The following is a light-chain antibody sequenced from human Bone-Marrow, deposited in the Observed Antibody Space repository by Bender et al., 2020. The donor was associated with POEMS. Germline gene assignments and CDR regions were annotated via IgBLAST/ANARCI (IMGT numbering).Light chain of an antibody. CDR2: QDN. V-gene: IGLV3-1*01. CDR1: QLGDKY. J-gene: IGLJ2*01. CDR3: QTWDSGTHGV. Sequence: SYDLTQPPSVSVSPGQTASITCSGDQLGDKYVCWYQQKPGQSPVLVIYQDNKRPSGIPERFSGSNSGDTATLTISGTQALDEADYHCQTWDSGTHGVFGGGTKLTVL.